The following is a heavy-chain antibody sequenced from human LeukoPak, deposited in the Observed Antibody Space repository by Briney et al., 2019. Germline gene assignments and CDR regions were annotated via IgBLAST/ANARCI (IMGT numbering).Heavy chain of an antibody. J-gene: IGHJ6*04. CDR3: ARDAVVAAPGGIYYYYGMDV. Sequence: PGGSLRLSCAASGFTFSSYGMHWVRQAPGKGLEWVAVIWYDGSNKYYADSVKGRFTISRDNSKNTLYLQMNSLRAEDTAVYYCARDAVVAAPGGIYYYYGMDVWGKGTTVTVSS. CDR2: IWYDGSNK. V-gene: IGHV3-33*01. D-gene: IGHD2-15*01. CDR1: GFTFSSYG.